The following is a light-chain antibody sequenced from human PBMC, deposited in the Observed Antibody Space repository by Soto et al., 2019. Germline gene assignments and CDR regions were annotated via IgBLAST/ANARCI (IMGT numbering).Light chain of an antibody. V-gene: IGKV1-9*01. J-gene: IGKJ1*01. CDR3: QRPKWA. Sequence: IQLTQSPSSLSASVGDRVTITCRASQDISGYVAWYQQRPGRAPQLLIYAASALQTGVPSRFSGIGSGTDFTLTITSLQPEDFGTYYCQRPKWAFGQGTNVEI. CDR1: QDISGY. CDR2: AAS.